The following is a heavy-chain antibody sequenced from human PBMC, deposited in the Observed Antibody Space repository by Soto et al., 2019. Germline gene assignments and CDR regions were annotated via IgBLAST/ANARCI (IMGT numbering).Heavy chain of an antibody. D-gene: IGHD3-3*01. CDR2: LSNDESNT. V-gene: IGHV3-30*03. Sequence: QVQLVESGGGVVQPGRSLRLSCLASVFTFGDFGRHWFRQAPGKGLELVAALSNDESNTYYADSVKGRFTISRDISMTTLYLHITSLTPADTAVYFCAQSGQEWSRSPDDWGHGTLVTVSS. J-gene: IGHJ4*01. CDR1: VFTFGDFG. CDR3: AQSGQEWSRSPDD.